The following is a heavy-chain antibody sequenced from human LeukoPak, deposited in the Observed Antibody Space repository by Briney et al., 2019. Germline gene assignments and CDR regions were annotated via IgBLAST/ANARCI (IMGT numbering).Heavy chain of an antibody. V-gene: IGHV3-30*04. CDR3: AKPHRGDY. J-gene: IGHJ4*02. CDR2: ISYDGINK. Sequence: HPGRSLRLSCAASGFIFRTYAIHWVRQAPGKGLEWVAVISYDGINKYYADSVKGRFTISRDNSKNTLYLQMNSLRAEDTAVYYCAKPHRGDYWGQGTLVTVSS. CDR1: GFIFRTYA.